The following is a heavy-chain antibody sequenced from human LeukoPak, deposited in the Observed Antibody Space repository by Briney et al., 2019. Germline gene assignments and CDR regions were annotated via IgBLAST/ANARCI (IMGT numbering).Heavy chain of an antibody. V-gene: IGHV4-34*01. J-gene: IGHJ4*02. CDR2: INHSGST. CDR1: GGSFSGYY. Sequence: SETLSLTCAVYGGSFSGYYWSWIRQPPGKGLEWIGEINHSGSTYYNPSLKSQVTISVDTSKNQFSLKLSSVTAADTAVYYCARHCHRKPNPMVRGIPDYFDYWGQGTLVTVSS. CDR3: ARHCHRKPNPMVRGIPDYFDY. D-gene: IGHD3-10*01.